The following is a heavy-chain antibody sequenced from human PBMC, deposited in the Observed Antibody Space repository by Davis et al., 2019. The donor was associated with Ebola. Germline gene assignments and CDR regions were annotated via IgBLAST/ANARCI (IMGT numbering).Heavy chain of an antibody. Sequence: ASVKVSCKASGDTSNIYKIHWVRQAPGQRLEWMGWINAGNGDTKYSQNFQGRVTFTRDTPASTAYMELSRLRSDDTAVYYCGRGGGIGYYGMDVWGQGTTVTVSS. D-gene: IGHD2-15*01. CDR3: GRGGGIGYYGMDV. V-gene: IGHV1-3*01. CDR2: INAGNGDT. CDR1: GDTSNIYK. J-gene: IGHJ6*02.